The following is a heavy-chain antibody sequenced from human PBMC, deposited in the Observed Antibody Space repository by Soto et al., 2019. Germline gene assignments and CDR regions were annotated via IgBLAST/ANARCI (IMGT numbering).Heavy chain of an antibody. J-gene: IGHJ3*02. V-gene: IGHV3-48*02. CDR3: TRTRYDTGGYAFDI. D-gene: IGHD3-22*01. Sequence: HPGGSLRLSCAASGFNFSTYSMNWVRQAPGKGLEWVSYISGTSNTIEYADSVKGRFTISRDNAKNSVHLQMISLRDEDTAVYYCTRTRYDTGGYAFDIWGQGTKVTV. CDR2: ISGTSNTI. CDR1: GFNFSTYS.